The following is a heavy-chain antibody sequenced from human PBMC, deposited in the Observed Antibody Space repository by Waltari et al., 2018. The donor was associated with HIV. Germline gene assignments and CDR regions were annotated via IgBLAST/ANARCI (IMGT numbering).Heavy chain of an antibody. Sequence: EVQVLESGGALVQPGGSLRLSWAAPGFTFSNYGIRWVRQAPGTGLEWVSTISGSGGSTYYADSVKGRFTVSRDNSKNTLYLQMNSLRAEDTAVYFCVKEHQYSHSWYSYYGMDVWGQGTTVTVSS. CDR3: VKEHQYSHSWYSYYGMDV. V-gene: IGHV3-23*01. CDR1: GFTFSNYG. D-gene: IGHD6-13*01. J-gene: IGHJ6*02. CDR2: ISGSGGST.